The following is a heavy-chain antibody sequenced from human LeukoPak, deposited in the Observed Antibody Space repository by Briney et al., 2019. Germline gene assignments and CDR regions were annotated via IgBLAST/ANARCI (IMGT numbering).Heavy chain of an antibody. J-gene: IGHJ5*02. CDR1: GGSFSSYY. Sequence: PSETLSLTCTVSGGSFSSYYWSWIRQPAGKGLEWIGRIYTSGNTNYNPSLKSRVTMSVDTSKNQFSLKLSSVTAADTAVYYCARDLHGSGTWDWFDPWGQGTLVAVSS. CDR3: ARDLHGSGTWDWFDP. CDR2: IYTSGNT. D-gene: IGHD3-10*01. V-gene: IGHV4-4*07.